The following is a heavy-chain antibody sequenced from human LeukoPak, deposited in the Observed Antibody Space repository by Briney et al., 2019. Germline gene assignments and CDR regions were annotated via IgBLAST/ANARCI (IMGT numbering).Heavy chain of an antibody. CDR1: GYSISSGYY. CDR3: ARLSVYHYSGSYLIRGWFDP. J-gene: IGHJ5*02. Sequence: SETLSLTCAVSGYSISSGYYWGWIRQPPVKGLEWIGSIYHSGSTYYNPSLKSRVTISVDTSKNQFSLKLSSVTAADTAVYYCARLSVYHYSGSYLIRGWFDPWGQGTLVTVSS. V-gene: IGHV4-38-2*01. D-gene: IGHD3-10*01. CDR2: IYHSGST.